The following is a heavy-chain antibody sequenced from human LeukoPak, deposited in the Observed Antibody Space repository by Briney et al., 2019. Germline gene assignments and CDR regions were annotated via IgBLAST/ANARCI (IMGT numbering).Heavy chain of an antibody. J-gene: IGHJ4*02. CDR3: TTGNWGPY. CDR2: IQSKTDGGTT. V-gene: IGHV3-15*01. Sequence: GGSLSLSCAASGFTFSSYSMNWVRQAPGKGLEWVGRIQSKTDGGTTEYAAPVKGRFTISRDDSTNTLYLQMNSLKTEDTGVYYCTTGNWGPYWGQGTLVTVSS. CDR1: GFTFSSYS. D-gene: IGHD7-27*01.